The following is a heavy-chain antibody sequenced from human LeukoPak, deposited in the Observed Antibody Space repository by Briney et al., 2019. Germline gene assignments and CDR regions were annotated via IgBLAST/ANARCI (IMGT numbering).Heavy chain of an antibody. CDR2: IIPILGIA. CDR3: ARSPPPRYSSISDY. D-gene: IGHD6-13*01. CDR1: GYTFTTYY. V-gene: IGHV1-69*02. J-gene: IGHJ4*02. Sequence: GASVNVSCKASGYTFTTYYMHWVRQAPGQGLEWMGRIIPILGIANYAQKFQGRVTITADKSTSTAYMELSSLRSEDTAVYYCARSPPPRYSSISDYWGQGTLVTVSS.